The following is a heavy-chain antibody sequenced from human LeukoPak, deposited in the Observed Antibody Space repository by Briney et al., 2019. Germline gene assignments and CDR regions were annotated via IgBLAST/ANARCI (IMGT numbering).Heavy chain of an antibody. CDR3: ARDDYDFWSGQGIDV. Sequence: SVKVSCKASGGTFSSYAISWVRQAPGQGLEWMGRIIPILGIANYAQKFQGRVTITTDESTSTAYMELSSLRSEDTAVYYCARDDYDFWSGQGIDVWGKGTTVTVSS. D-gene: IGHD3-3*01. V-gene: IGHV1-69*04. CDR2: IIPILGIA. J-gene: IGHJ6*04. CDR1: GGTFSSYA.